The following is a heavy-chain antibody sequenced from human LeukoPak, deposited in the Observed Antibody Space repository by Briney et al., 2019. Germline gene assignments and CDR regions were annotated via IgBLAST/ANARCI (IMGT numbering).Heavy chain of an antibody. CDR1: GFTFSSYA. D-gene: IGHD2-15*01. CDR2: ISGSGGST. Sequence: GGSLRLSCAASGFTFSSYAMSWVRQAPGKGLEWVSAISGSGGSTYYADSVKGRFTISRDNSKNTLYLQMNSLRAEDTAVYYCAKGAYCSGGSCGVYYYYYMDVWGKGTTVTASS. J-gene: IGHJ6*03. V-gene: IGHV3-23*01. CDR3: AKGAYCSGGSCGVYYYYYMDV.